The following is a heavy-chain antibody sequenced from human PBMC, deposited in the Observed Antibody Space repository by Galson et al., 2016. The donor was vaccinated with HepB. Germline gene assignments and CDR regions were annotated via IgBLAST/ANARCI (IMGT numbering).Heavy chain of an antibody. CDR1: GLPFSSYA. Sequence: SLRLSCAASGLPFSSYAVHWVRQAPGKGLEWVAVTTFDGSDKYYTDSVKGRFTVSRDNSRNTLFLQMSSLRAEDTAVYYCARDTGWNDLFGYWGQGTLATVSS. CDR3: ARDTGWNDLFGY. CDR2: TTFDGSDK. J-gene: IGHJ4*02. V-gene: IGHV3-30*04. D-gene: IGHD1-1*01.